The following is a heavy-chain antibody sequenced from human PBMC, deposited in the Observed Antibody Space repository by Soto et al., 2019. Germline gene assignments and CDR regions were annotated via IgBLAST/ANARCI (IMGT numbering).Heavy chain of an antibody. CDR3: ARDSRNTTMVIGIYVMDV. CDR2: IIPIFGTA. J-gene: IGHJ6*02. CDR1: GCTFSSYG. V-gene: IGHV1-69*13. D-gene: IGHD5-18*01. Sequence: VKVSFKASGCTFSSYGISWVGQAPGQVLDWMGGIIPIFGTANYAQKFQGRVTITADESTSTAYMELSSLRSEDTAVCYCARDSRNTTMVIGIYVMDVWGQGTTVTDSS.